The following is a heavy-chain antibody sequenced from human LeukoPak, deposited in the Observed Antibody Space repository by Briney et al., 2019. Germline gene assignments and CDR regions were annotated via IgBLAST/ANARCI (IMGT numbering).Heavy chain of an antibody. CDR1: GFTVSSNY. J-gene: IGHJ4*02. CDR2: IFSGGST. D-gene: IGHD2-15*01. CDR3: ARDGGGNPHSTFSFDY. V-gene: IGHV3-53*01. Sequence: GGSLRLSCAASGFTVSSNYMSWVRQAPGKGLEWVSVIFSGGSTYYADSVKGRFPISRDNSKNTLDVQMNSLRAEDTAVYYCARDGGGNPHSTFSFDYWGQGTLVTVSS.